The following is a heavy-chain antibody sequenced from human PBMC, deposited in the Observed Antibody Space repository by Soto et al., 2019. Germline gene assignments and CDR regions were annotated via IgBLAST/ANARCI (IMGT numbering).Heavy chain of an antibody. CDR2: FDPEDGET. V-gene: IGHV1-24*01. J-gene: IGHJ4*02. CDR1: GYTLTELS. D-gene: IGHD3-22*01. CDR3: ATGKKYYYDSSGYYY. Sequence: ASVKVSCKVSGYTLTELSMHWVRQAPGKGLEWMGGFDPEDGETIYAQKFQGRVTMTEDTSTDTAYMELSSLRSEDTAVYYCATGKKYYYDSSGYYYWGQGTLVTVSS.